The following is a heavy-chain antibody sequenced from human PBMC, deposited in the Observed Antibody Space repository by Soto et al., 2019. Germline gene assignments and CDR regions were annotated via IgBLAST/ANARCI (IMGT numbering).Heavy chain of an antibody. V-gene: IGHV2-5*01. J-gene: IGHJ4*02. CDR2: INWNDDK. CDR1: GLSLSSTGVG. Sequence: QITLKESGPTLVKVTQTVTLTCTFSGLSLSSTGVGVGWIRQPPGKALEGLALINWNDDKRYNQSLKSRLNNTKDTAKNQVVLTMTNMDPVDTATYYCARSGHNSGFFYYDYWGQGTLVTVSS. D-gene: IGHD3-22*01. CDR3: ARSGHNSGFFYYDY.